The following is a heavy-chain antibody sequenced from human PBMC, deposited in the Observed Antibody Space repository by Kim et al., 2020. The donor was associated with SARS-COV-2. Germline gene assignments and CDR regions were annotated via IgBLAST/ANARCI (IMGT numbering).Heavy chain of an antibody. Sequence: GGSLRLSCEVSGFTVSYNYMSWVRQAPGKGLEWVSAMYRGGDTFYADSVKGRFTISRDNSKNTLYLQMNSLRVEDTGVYYCAKEKGVIWDNYYYYYGMDVWGKGTTVTVSS. CDR2: MYRGGDT. J-gene: IGHJ6*04. CDR3: AKEKGVIWDNYYYYYGMDV. V-gene: IGHV3-66*01. D-gene: IGHD2-21*01. CDR1: GFTVSYNY.